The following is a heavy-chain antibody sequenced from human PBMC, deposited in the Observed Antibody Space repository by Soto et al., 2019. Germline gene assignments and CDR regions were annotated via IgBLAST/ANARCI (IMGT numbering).Heavy chain of an antibody. J-gene: IGHJ4*01. D-gene: IGHD6-13*01. CDR2: INWDGRIA. CDR1: GFIFDDFT. CDR3: AKDEGAAVESPGD. V-gene: IGHV3-43*01. Sequence: PGGSLSLSCAASGFIFDDFTMHWVRLVPGKGLQWVSYINWDGRIAMYADSVKGRFTISRDNTNNHLYLQMNSLRSDDTALYYCAKDEGAAVESPGDWGHGTLVTVSS.